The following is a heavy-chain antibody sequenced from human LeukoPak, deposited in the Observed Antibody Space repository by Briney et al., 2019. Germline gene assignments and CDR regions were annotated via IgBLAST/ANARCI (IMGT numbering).Heavy chain of an antibody. J-gene: IGHJ3*02. CDR2: IYYSGST. CDR3: ARKGRDAFDI. CDR1: GGSISSSSYY. Sequence: SETLSLTCTVSGGSISSSSYYWGWIRQPPGKGLEWIGSIYYSGSTYYNPSLKSRVTISVDTSKNQFSLKPSSVTAADTAVYYCARKGRDAFDIWGQGTMVTVSS. V-gene: IGHV4-39*01.